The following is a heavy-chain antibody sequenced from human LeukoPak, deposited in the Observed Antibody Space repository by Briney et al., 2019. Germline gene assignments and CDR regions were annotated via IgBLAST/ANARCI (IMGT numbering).Heavy chain of an antibody. CDR3: ARDLTYYYESTGYSNTDYFDY. Sequence: LKWVSYISTTSSAIYYADSVKVRFTISRDNAKNSLYLQMNSLRAEDTAVYYCARDLTYYYESTGYSNTDYFDYWGQGTLVTVSS. CDR2: ISTTSSAI. J-gene: IGHJ4*02. V-gene: IGHV3-48*04. D-gene: IGHD3-22*01.